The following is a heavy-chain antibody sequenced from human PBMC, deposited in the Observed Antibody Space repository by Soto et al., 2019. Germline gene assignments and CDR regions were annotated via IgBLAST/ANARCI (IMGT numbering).Heavy chain of an antibody. D-gene: IGHD2-2*01. CDR2: ISDSGGST. V-gene: IGHV3-23*01. Sequence: EVQVLDSGGGLVQPGGSLRLSCAASGFTFSNYAMSWVRQAQGKGLECVSTISDSGGSTYYADSVKCRFTISRDNSKNAMYLQMNSLRVREPAVYYCAKRSKPPADMKSPFDSWGQGTLVTVSS. J-gene: IGHJ4*02. CDR3: AKRSKPPADMKSPFDS. CDR1: GFTFSNYA.